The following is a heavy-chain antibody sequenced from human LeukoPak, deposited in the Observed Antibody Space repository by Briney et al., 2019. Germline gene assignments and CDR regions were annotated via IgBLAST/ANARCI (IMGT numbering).Heavy chain of an antibody. V-gene: IGHV3-53*01. CDR1: GFPVITND. Sequence: GVPLRLSCAASGFPVITNDMTWVRQAPGKALEWVSVLYSDGNTKYADSVQGRFTISRDNSKNTLYLEMNSLSPDDTAVYYCARGEEPLAANTLAYWGQGTLVTVS. D-gene: IGHD1-14*01. J-gene: IGHJ4*02. CDR2: LYSDGNT. CDR3: ARGEEPLAANTLAY.